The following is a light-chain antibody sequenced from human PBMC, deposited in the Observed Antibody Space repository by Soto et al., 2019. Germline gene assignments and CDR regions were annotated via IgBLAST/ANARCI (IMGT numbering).Light chain of an antibody. CDR3: QQRSNWPPGIT. J-gene: IGKJ5*01. CDR2: DAS. V-gene: IGKV3-11*01. CDR1: QSVSSSY. Sequence: EIVLTQSPGTLSLSPGERATLSCRASQSVSSSYLAWYQQKPGQAPRLLIYDASNRATGIPARFSGSGSGTDFTLTISSLEPEDFAVYSCQQRSNWPPGITFGQGTRLEIK.